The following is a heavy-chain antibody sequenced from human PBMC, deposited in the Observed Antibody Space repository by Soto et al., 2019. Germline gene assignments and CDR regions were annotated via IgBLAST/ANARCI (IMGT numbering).Heavy chain of an antibody. CDR1: GYTFTGYY. CDR2: INPNNGGT. Sequence: ASVKVSCKASGYTFTGYYMHWVRQAPGQGLEWMGWINPNNGGTNYAQKFQGWVTMTRDTSISTAYMELSRLRSDDTAVYYCARGGDIVVVPAAMIVATYMDVWGKGTTVTVSS. V-gene: IGHV1-2*04. D-gene: IGHD2-2*01. CDR3: ARGGDIVVVPAAMIVATYMDV. J-gene: IGHJ6*03.